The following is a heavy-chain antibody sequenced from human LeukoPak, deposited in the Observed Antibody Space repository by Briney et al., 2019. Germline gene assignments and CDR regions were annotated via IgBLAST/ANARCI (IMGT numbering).Heavy chain of an antibody. CDR3: ARGPDYGDYVR. V-gene: IGHV4-59*01. J-gene: IGHJ1*01. CDR2: IYYSGST. CDR1: GGSISSYY. D-gene: IGHD4-17*01. Sequence: PSETLSLTCTVSGGSISSYYWSWIRQPPGKGLEWIGYIYYSGSTNYNPSLKSRVTISVDTSKNQFSLKLSSVTVADTAVYYCARGPDYGDYVRWGQGTLVTVSS.